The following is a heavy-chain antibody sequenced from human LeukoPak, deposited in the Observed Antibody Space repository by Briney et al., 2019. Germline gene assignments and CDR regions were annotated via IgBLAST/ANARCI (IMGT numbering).Heavy chain of an antibody. CDR3: AREDSSSWYYYYYMDV. J-gene: IGHJ6*03. CDR2: IYHSGST. V-gene: IGHV4-4*07. D-gene: IGHD6-13*01. CDR1: GGSISSYY. Sequence: SETLSLTCTVSGGSISSYYWSWIRQPAGKGLEWIGSIYHSGSTYYNPSLKSRVTISADTSKNQFSLKLTSVTAADTAVYYCAREDSSSWYYYYYMDVWGRGTTVTISS.